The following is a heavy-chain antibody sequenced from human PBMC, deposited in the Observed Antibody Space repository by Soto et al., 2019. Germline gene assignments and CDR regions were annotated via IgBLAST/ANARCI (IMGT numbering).Heavy chain of an antibody. CDR2: ISSDGNNK. J-gene: IGHJ5*01. D-gene: IGHD2-2*01. Sequence: QVQLVESGGGAVHPGRSLTVSCAASGFTFSSSAMHWVRQAPGKGLEWVAVISSDGNNKFYADFVEGRFSISRDNSKNKLYLEVNSLTTEDTAVYYCASAFSTSTFFIDSWGRGIPVTVSS. CDR1: GFTFSSSA. V-gene: IGHV3-30-3*01. CDR3: ASAFSTSTFFIDS.